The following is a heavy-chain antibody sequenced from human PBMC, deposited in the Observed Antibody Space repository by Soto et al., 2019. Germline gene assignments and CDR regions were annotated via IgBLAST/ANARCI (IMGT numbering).Heavy chain of an antibody. CDR3: ARAGRREWEQYYYYYGMDV. J-gene: IGHJ6*02. D-gene: IGHD1-26*01. V-gene: IGHV4-59*01. CDR2: IYYSGST. Sequence: ETLSLTCTVSGGSISSYYWSWIRQPPGKGLEWIGYIYYSGSTNYNPSLKSRVTISVDTSKNQFSLKLSSVTAADTAVYYCARAGRREWEQYYYYYGMDVWGQGTTVTVSS. CDR1: GGSISSYY.